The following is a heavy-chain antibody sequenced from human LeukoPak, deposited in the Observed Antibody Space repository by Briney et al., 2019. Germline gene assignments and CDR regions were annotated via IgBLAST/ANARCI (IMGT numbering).Heavy chain of an antibody. Sequence: PSETLSLTCTVSGGSISSYYWSWIWQPPGKGLEWIGYIYYSGSTNYNPSLKSRVTISVDTSKNQFSLKLSSVTAADTAVYYCARVLVRGVIRYAFDIWGQGTMVTVSS. V-gene: IGHV4-59*01. J-gene: IGHJ3*02. CDR3: ARVLVRGVIRYAFDI. CDR2: IYYSGST. D-gene: IGHD3-10*01. CDR1: GGSISSYY.